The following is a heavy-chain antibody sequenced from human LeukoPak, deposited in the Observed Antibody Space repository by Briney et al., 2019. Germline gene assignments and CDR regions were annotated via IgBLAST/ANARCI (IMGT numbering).Heavy chain of an antibody. D-gene: IGHD3-10*01. CDR1: GGSISSYY. J-gene: IGHJ5*02. V-gene: IGHV4-59*01. CDR2: IYYSGST. Sequence: SETLSLTCTVSGGSISSYYWSWIRQPPGKGLEWIGYIYYSGSTNYNPSLKSRVTISVDTSKNQFSLKLSSVTAADTAVYYCARDSRTYYYGSGTHNWFDPWGQGTLVTVSS. CDR3: ARDSRTYYYGSGTHNWFDP.